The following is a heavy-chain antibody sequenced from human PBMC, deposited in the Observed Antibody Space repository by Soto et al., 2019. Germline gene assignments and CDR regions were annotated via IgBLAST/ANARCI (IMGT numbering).Heavy chain of an antibody. D-gene: IGHD3-3*01. CDR3: ARVLTYYDFWSGYYLRSHNNWFDP. V-gene: IGHV1-8*01. CDR1: GYTFTSYD. CDR2: MNPNSGNT. J-gene: IGHJ5*02. Sequence: VKVSCKASGYTFTSYDINWVRQATGQGLEWMGWMNPNSGNTGYAQKFQGRVTMTRNTSISTAYMELSSLRSEDTAVYYCARVLTYYDFWSGYYLRSHNNWFDPWGQGTLVTVSS.